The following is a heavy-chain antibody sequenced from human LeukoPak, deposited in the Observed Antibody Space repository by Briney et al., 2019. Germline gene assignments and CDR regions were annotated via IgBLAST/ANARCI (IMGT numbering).Heavy chain of an antibody. CDR2: ISSSASTI. Sequence: GGSLRLSCAASGFTFSSYEMHWVRQAPGKGLEWISYISSSASTIYYADSVKGRFTISRDNGKNSLYLQMNSLRAEATAVYYCARVHYNTAMVDIDYWGQGTLVTVSS. CDR3: ARVHYNTAMVDIDY. V-gene: IGHV3-48*03. CDR1: GFTFSSYE. D-gene: IGHD5-18*01. J-gene: IGHJ4*02.